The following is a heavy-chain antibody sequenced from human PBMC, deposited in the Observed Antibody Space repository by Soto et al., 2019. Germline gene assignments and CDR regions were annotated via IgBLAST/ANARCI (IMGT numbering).Heavy chain of an antibody. V-gene: IGHV4-34*01. J-gene: IGHJ4*02. Sequence: QVQLQQWGAGLLKPSETLSLTCAVYGGSFSGYYWSWIRQPPGKGLEWIGEINHSGSTNYNPSLKSRVTISVDTSKNQFSPKLSSVTAADTAGYFCARGGSSGYVHWGQGTLVTVSS. CDR2: INHSGST. D-gene: IGHD5-12*01. CDR3: ARGGSSGYVH. CDR1: GGSFSGYY.